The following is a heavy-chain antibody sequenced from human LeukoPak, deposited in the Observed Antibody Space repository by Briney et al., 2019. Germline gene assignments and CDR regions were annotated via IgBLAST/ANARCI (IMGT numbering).Heavy chain of an antibody. V-gene: IGHV6-1*01. D-gene: IGHD1-26*01. J-gene: IGHJ4*02. CDR3: ARDSVAGRSSGSYGVDY. CDR2: TYHRSKWYN. CDR1: GDSVSSNSAA. Sequence: SQTLSLTCAISGDSVSSNSAAWNWIRQSPSRGLEWLGRTYHRSKWYNDYAVSVKSRITIDPDTSKNQFSLQLNSVTPEDTAVYYCARDSVAGRSSGSYGVDYWGQGTLVTVSS.